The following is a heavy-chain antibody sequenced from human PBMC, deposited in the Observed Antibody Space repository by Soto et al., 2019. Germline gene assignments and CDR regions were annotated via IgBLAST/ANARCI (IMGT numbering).Heavy chain of an antibody. Sequence: GASVRVSCKASGYTFTDYYIHWVRQAPGQGLEWMGRINPNSGDTTFAPKFQGRVTMTRDTSISTAYMQLSRLRSDDTAVYYCARDWYYYDSSGYSKPVWYYSYGMDVWGQGTTVTVSS. V-gene: IGHV1-2*06. CDR1: GYTFTDYY. CDR2: INPNSGDT. D-gene: IGHD3-22*01. J-gene: IGHJ6*02. CDR3: ARDWYYYDSSGYSKPVWYYSYGMDV.